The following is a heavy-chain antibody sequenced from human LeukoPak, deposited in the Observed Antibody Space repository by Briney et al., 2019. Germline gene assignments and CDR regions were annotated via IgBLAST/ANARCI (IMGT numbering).Heavy chain of an antibody. V-gene: IGHV4-59*01. CDR1: GGSISSYY. CDR3: ARAKQGDCSSTSCYFGYYYYYMDV. J-gene: IGHJ6*03. CDR2: IYYSGST. D-gene: IGHD2-2*01. Sequence: SETLSLTCTVSGGSISSYYWSWIRQPPGKGLEWIGYIYYSGSTNYNPSLKSRVTITVDTSKNQFSLKLSSVTAADTAVYYCARAKQGDCSSTSCYFGYYYYYMDVWGKGTTVTVSS.